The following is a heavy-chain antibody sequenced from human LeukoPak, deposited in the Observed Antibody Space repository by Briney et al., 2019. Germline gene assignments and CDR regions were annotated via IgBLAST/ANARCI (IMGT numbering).Heavy chain of an antibody. Sequence: GASVKVSYKASGGTFSSYAVSWVRQAPGQGLEWMGRIIPILGIANYAQKFQGRVTITADKSTSTAYMELSSLRSEDTAVYYCARGSACSGGSCYLEYFQHWGQGTLVTVSS. J-gene: IGHJ1*01. V-gene: IGHV1-69*04. CDR1: GGTFSSYA. CDR3: ARGSACSGGSCYLEYFQH. D-gene: IGHD2-15*01. CDR2: IIPILGIA.